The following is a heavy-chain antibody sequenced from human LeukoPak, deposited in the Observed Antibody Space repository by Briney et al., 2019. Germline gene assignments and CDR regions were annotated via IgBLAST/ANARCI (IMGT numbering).Heavy chain of an antibody. CDR1: GFSFSTYT. CDR2: ISGDGGST. J-gene: IGHJ4*02. CDR3: AKDFGRNLGGPGY. V-gene: IGHV3-23*01. D-gene: IGHD3-10*01. Sequence: GGSLRLSCAASGFSFSTYTMVWVRQAPGGGLEWVSGISGDGGSTYYTDAVKGRFAISRDNSKSTLYLETNSLRAEDTAMYYCAKDFGRNLGGPGYWGRGTLVTVSS.